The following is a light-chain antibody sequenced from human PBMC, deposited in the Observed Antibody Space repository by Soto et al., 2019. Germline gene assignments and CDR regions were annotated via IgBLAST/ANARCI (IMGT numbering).Light chain of an antibody. CDR2: AAS. Sequence: DIQMTQSTSSLSASVGDRVTITCRASQSISSYLNWYQQKPGKAPKLLIYAASSLQSGVPSRFSGSGSGTDFTLTISSLQPEDFASYYCQQSYSSLTFGVGTRVDIK. V-gene: IGKV1-39*01. J-gene: IGKJ4*01. CDR1: QSISSY. CDR3: QQSYSSLT.